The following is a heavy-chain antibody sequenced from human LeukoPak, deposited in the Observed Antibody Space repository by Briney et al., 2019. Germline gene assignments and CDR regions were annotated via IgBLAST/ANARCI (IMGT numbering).Heavy chain of an antibody. CDR2: INWNGGST. CDR1: GLTFDDYG. J-gene: IGHJ6*03. D-gene: IGHD3-3*01. CDR3: ARGLRITIFGVVDDYYYYMDV. Sequence: PGGSLRLSCAASGLTFDDYGMSWVRQAPGKGLEWVSGINWNGGSTGYADSVKGRFTISRDNAKNSLYLQMNSLRAEDTALYYCARGLRITIFGVVDDYYYYMDVWGKGTTVTVSS. V-gene: IGHV3-20*04.